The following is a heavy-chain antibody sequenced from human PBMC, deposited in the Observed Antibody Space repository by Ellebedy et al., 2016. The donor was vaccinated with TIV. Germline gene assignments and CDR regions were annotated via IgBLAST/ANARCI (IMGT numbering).Heavy chain of an antibody. J-gene: IGHJ4*02. CDR3: ARYTGAFDY. CDR2: IYYSGST. D-gene: IGHD2-2*02. Sequence: SETLSLTXTVSGGSISSSSYYWGWIRQPPGKGLEWFGSIYYSGSTYYNPSLKSRVTISVDTSKNQFSLKLSSVTAADTAVYYCARYTGAFDYWGQGTLVTVSS. V-gene: IGHV4-39*01. CDR1: GGSISSSSYY.